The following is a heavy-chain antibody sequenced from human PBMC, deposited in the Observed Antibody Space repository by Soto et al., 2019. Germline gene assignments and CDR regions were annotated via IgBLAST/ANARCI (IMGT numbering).Heavy chain of an antibody. Sequence: GASVKVSCKASGYTFTSYYMHWVRQAPGQGLEWMGIINPSGGSTSYAQKFLGRVTMTRDTSTSTDNKKLSNLRTKNTAVYYCARDSDLQWLALPSGMDVWGQGTTVTVSS. CDR3: ARDSDLQWLALPSGMDV. CDR1: GYTFTSYY. CDR2: INPSGGST. D-gene: IGHD6-19*01. V-gene: IGHV1-46*01. J-gene: IGHJ6*02.